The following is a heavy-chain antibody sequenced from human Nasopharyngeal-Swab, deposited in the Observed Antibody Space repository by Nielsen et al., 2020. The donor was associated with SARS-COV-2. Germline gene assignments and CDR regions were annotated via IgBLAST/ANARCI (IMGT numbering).Heavy chain of an antibody. D-gene: IGHD6-19*01. CDR1: GYTFTSYV. CDR2: ISAYNGNT. V-gene: IGHV1-18*01. CDR3: ARWAGIGDYYYGMDV. J-gene: IGHJ6*04. Sequence: ASVTVSCKASGYTFTSYVISWVRPAPGQGLEWMGWISAYNGNTNYAQKLQGRVTMTTDTSTSTAYMELRSLRSDDTAVYYCARWAGIGDYYYGMDVWGKGTTVNGSS.